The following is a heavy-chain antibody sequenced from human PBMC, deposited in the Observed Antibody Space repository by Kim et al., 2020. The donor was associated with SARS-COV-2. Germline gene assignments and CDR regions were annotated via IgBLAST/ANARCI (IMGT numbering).Heavy chain of an antibody. CDR3: ARRDKVARYFDY. V-gene: IGHV4-39*01. J-gene: IGHJ4*02. D-gene: IGHD5-12*01. CDR1: GGSISSSSYY. CDR2: IYYSGST. Sequence: SETLSLTCTVSGGSISSSSYYWGWIRQPPGKGLEWIGSIYYSGSTYYNPSLKSRVTISVDTSKNQFSLKLSSVTAADTAVYYCARRDKVARYFDYWGQGTLVTVSS.